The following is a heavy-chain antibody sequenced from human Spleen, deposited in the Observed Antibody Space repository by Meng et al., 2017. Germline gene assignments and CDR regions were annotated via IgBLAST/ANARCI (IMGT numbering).Heavy chain of an antibody. Sequence: QVQLQQWGAGLLKPSETLSLTCAVYGGSFSGYYWNWIRQPPGKGLEWIGDINHSGITNYNPSLKSRVTISVDTSKNQFSLQLNSVTPEDTAVYYCARGYNYNYWGQGTLVTVSS. CDR2: INHSGIT. CDR3: ARGYNYNY. D-gene: IGHD5-18*01. CDR1: GGSFSGYY. J-gene: IGHJ4*02. V-gene: IGHV4-34*01.